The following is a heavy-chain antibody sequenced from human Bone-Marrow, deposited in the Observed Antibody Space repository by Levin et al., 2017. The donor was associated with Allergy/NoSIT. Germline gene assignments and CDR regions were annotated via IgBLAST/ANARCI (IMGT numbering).Heavy chain of an antibody. V-gene: IGHV3-23*01. D-gene: IGHD5-24*01. J-gene: IGHJ4*02. CDR2: INNSGYYT. CDR1: GFTFSNYA. Sequence: GESLKISCAASGFTFSNYAMSWVRQAPGKGLEWVSIINNSGYYTYYTDSVKGRFTISRDNSKNTLYLQMDSLRAEDTAVYYCAKGPEAATVKSFFAYWGQGTLVTVSS. CDR3: AKGPEAATVKSFFAY.